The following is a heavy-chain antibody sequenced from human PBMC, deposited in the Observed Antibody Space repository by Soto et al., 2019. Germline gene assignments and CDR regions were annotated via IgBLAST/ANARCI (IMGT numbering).Heavy chain of an antibody. CDR3: TSELPPAL. CDR2: LWSAGLT. J-gene: IGHJ4*02. CDR1: GFTVSSKY. Sequence: EVQLVESGGGLIQPGGSLRLSCAASGFTVSSKYMTWVRQAPGKGLEWVSILWSAGLTDYADYVKGRFTITRDNSKNTVYIQMNRLRVEDSAVYYCTSELPPALWCQGTLVTVSS. V-gene: IGHV3-53*01.